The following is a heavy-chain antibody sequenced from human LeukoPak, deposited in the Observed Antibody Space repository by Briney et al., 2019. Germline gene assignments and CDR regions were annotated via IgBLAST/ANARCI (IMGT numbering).Heavy chain of an antibody. J-gene: IGHJ3*02. CDR3: ARDTYCSSTSCPPNDAFDI. CDR1: GYTFTGYY. Sequence: GASVKVSCKASGYTFTGYYMHWVRQAPGQGLEWMGWINPNSGGTNYAQKFQGRVTMTRDTSISTAYMELSRLRSDDTAVYYCARDTYCSSTSCPPNDAFDIWGQGTMVTVSS. V-gene: IGHV1-2*02. CDR2: INPNSGGT. D-gene: IGHD2-2*01.